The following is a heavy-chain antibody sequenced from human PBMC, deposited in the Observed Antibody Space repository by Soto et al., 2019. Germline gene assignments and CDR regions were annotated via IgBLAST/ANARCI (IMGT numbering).Heavy chain of an antibody. V-gene: IGHV4-59*01. Sequence: LSLTCTVSGGSISSYYWSWIRQPPGKGLEWIGYIYYSGSTNYNPSLKSRVTISVDTSKNQFSLKLSSVTAADTAVYYCARAPSYDFWSGKYYFDYWGQGTLVTVS. CDR3: ARAPSYDFWSGKYYFDY. CDR2: IYYSGST. J-gene: IGHJ4*02. D-gene: IGHD3-3*01. CDR1: GGSISSYY.